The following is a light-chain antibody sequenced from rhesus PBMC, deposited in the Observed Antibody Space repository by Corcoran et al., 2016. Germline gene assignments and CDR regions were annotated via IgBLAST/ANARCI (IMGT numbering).Light chain of an antibody. CDR1: QSLVHRDGKTY. V-gene: IGKV2S9*01. CDR3: MQGTHWPPFP. CDR2: HVS. Sequence: DVVMTQSPLSLPVTLGQPASISCRSSQSLVHRDGKTYLNWLQQKPGQPPRRIIYHVSNRDSGVPDRFSGKGAGKDFTRKNSRVEAEDVRVYYSMQGTHWPPFPFGPGTKLDIK. J-gene: IGKJ3*01.